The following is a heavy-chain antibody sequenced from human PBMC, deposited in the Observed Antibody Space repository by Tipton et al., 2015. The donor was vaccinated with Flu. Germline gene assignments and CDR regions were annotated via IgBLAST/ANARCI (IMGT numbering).Heavy chain of an antibody. J-gene: IGHJ5*02. D-gene: IGHD4-11*01. Sequence: TLSLTCTVSGGFISSYYWNWIRQPPGKGLEWIGYIYHNQYTKYNPSLKSRVTIAVDRPKNQFSLRLTSVTAADTAVYYCARRDYSNYVSEPKNWFDPWGQGTLVTVSS. CDR1: GGFISSYY. CDR2: IYHNQYT. CDR3: ARRDYSNYVSEPKNWFDP. V-gene: IGHV4-4*09.